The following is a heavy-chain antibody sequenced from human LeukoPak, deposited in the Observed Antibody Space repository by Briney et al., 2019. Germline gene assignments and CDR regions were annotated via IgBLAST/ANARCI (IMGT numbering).Heavy chain of an antibody. J-gene: IGHJ4*02. CDR3: AKGPLGAMLYFDC. V-gene: IGHV3-66*01. CDR2: IYSGDST. D-gene: IGHD1-26*01. CDR1: GFTVSSNY. Sequence: GGSLRPSCAASGFTVSSNYMSWVRQAPGKGLEWVSVIYSGDSTYYADSVKGRFTISRDNSKNTLYLQINSLGAEDTAVYYCAKGPLGAMLYFDCWGQGTLVTVSS.